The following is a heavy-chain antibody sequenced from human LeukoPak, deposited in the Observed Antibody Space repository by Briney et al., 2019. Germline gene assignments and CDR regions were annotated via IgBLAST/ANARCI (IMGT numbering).Heavy chain of an antibody. V-gene: IGHV3-30*18. CDR2: ISYDGSNK. D-gene: IGHD5-18*01. J-gene: IGHJ4*02. Sequence: GGSLRLSCAASGFTFSSYGMHWVRQAPGKGLEWVAVISYDGSNKYYADSVKGRFTISRDNSKNTLYLQMNSLRAEDTAVYYCAKASGYSYGNFDYWGQGTLVTVSS. CDR3: AKASGYSYGNFDY. CDR1: GFTFSSYG.